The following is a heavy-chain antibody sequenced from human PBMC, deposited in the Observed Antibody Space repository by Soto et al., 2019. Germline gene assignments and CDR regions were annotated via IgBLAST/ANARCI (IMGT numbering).Heavy chain of an antibody. V-gene: IGHV4-59*02. J-gene: IGHJ6*02. Sequence: PAETLSLTCTVSGGSVSSNYYWSWVRQPPGKGLEWIGYVLHSAKTNYNPSLKSRVPISLDMSKNQFSLNLTSVTAADSAMCYCATIVVVPTPIQPYNNYYVLDVWGQGTRVTVSS. CDR3: ATIVVVPTPIQPYNNYYVLDV. CDR2: VLHSAKT. CDR1: GGSVSSNYY. D-gene: IGHD2-2*01.